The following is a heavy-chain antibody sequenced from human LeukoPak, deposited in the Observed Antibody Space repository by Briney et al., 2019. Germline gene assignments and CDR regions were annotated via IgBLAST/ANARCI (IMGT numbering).Heavy chain of an antibody. CDR3: AIIFSGTYYGTMDV. CDR2: ISSSSNTI. Sequence: GSLRLSCEVTGFTLRTYSMNWVRQAPGKGLEWVSYISSSSNTIYYADSVKGRFTISRDNDKKSLYLQMLSLRAEDSAVYYCAIIFSGTYYGTMDVWGRGTTVTVSS. V-gene: IGHV3-48*01. D-gene: IGHD1-26*01. J-gene: IGHJ6*03. CDR1: GFTLRTYS.